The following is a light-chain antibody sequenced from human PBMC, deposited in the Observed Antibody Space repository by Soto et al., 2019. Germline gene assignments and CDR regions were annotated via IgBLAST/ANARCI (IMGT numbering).Light chain of an antibody. CDR3: QQYAASSWT. Sequence: DIQMTQSPSTLSASVGDRVTITCRASQTVSSWLAWFQQKPGKAPNLLIYGVSSVESGVPSRFSGSGSGTEFTLTISNLQPDDFATYYCQQYAASSWTFGQGTKVE. J-gene: IGKJ1*01. CDR1: QTVSSW. CDR2: GVS. V-gene: IGKV1-5*03.